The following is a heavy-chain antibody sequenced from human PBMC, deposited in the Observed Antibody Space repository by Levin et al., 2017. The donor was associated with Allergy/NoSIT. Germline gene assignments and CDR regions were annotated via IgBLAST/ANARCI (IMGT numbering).Heavy chain of an antibody. Sequence: GGSLRLSCAASGFTFSSYSMNWVRQAPGKGLEWVSSVSSSSSYIYYADSLKGRFTISRDNAKNSLYLQMNSLRAEDTAVYYCARGSSPYTSPFDYWGQGTLVTVSS. CDR1: GFTFSSYS. J-gene: IGHJ4*02. V-gene: IGHV3-21*01. D-gene: IGHD1-26*01. CDR3: ARGSSPYTSPFDY. CDR2: VSSSSSYI.